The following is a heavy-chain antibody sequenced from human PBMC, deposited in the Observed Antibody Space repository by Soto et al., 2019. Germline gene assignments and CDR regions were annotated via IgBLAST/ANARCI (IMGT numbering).Heavy chain of an antibody. CDR1: GFIFSTYW. D-gene: IGHD1-1*01. Sequence: GGSLRLSCAASGFIFSTYWMTWVRQAPGKGLEWVANIKPDGSAKNYVDSVKGRFTISRDNAKNSLYLQMDSLRAEDTAVYYCARSGDNYNRLDYWGQGAPVTVSS. J-gene: IGHJ4*02. CDR2: IKPDGSAK. V-gene: IGHV3-7*01. CDR3: ARSGDNYNRLDY.